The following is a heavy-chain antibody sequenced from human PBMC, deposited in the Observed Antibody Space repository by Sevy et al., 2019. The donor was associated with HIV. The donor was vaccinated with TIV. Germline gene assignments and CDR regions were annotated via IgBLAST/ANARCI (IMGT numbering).Heavy chain of an antibody. D-gene: IGHD2-15*01. CDR2: ISYDGSNK. V-gene: IGHV3-30-3*01. CDR1: GFTFSSYA. CDR3: SGDGGYCRCGSCYIDGFDI. Sequence: GGSLRLSCAASGFTFSSYAMHWVRQAPGKGLEWVAVISYDGSNKYYADSVKGRFTISRDNSKNTLYLQMNSLRAEDTAGYYWSGDGGYCRCGSCYIDGFDIWGQGTMVTVSS. J-gene: IGHJ3*02.